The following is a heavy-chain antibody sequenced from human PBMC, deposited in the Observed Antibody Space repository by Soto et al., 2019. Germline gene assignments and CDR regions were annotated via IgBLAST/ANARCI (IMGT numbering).Heavy chain of an antibody. V-gene: IGHV1-8*01. CDR2: MNPYTGNT. J-gene: IGHJ4*02. D-gene: IGHD6-25*01. Sequence: QVQLVQSGAEVKEPGASVKVSCKASGYTFTTYDIYWMRQATGQGLEWMGWMNPYTGNTGYAQKFQGRVTVTRNTSISTVYMEMSGLRLDDTAVYYFARRKERSGPHYFDYWGQGSQVPVSS. CDR1: GYTFTTYD. CDR3: ARRKERSGPHYFDY.